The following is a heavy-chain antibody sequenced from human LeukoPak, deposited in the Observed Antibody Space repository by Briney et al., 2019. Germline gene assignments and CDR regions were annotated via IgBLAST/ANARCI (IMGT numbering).Heavy chain of an antibody. J-gene: IGHJ4*02. CDR3: AKDGAYYYDSSGYGLDY. D-gene: IGHD3-22*01. Sequence: PGGSLRLSCAASGFTFNSYGMHWVRQAPGKGLEWVAVIWYDGSNKYYADSVKGRFTISRDNSKNTLYLQMNSLRAEDTAVYYCAKDGAYYYDSSGYGLDYWGQGTLVTVSS. V-gene: IGHV3-33*06. CDR2: IWYDGSNK. CDR1: GFTFNSYG.